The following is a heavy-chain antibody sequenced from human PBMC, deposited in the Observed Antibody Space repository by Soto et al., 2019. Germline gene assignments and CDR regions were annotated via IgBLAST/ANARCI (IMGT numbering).Heavy chain of an antibody. Sequence: EVQLLEYGGGLVQPGGSLRLSCAASGFTFSSYAMSWVRQAPGKGLEWVSAISGSGGSTYYADSVKGRFTISRDNSKNTLYLQMNSLSAEDTAVYYCANDNAAGTPWYYYYMDVWGKAPTVTVSS. V-gene: IGHV3-23*01. CDR2: ISGSGGST. CDR1: GFTFSSYA. J-gene: IGHJ6*03. CDR3: ANDNAAGTPWYYYYMDV. D-gene: IGHD6-13*01.